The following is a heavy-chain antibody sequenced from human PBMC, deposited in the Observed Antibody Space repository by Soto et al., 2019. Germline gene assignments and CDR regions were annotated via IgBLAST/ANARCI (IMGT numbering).Heavy chain of an antibody. V-gene: IGHV3-48*03. CDR2: ISISGSTI. CDR3: ARESSAGYYPLDY. Sequence: PGGSLRLSCAASGFTFSSYEMNWVRQAPGKGLEWLSYISISGSTIYYADSVKGRFTISRDNAKNSLYLRMNSLRAEDTAVYYCARESSAGYYPLDYWGQGTLVTVSS. D-gene: IGHD3-9*01. J-gene: IGHJ4*02. CDR1: GFTFSSYE.